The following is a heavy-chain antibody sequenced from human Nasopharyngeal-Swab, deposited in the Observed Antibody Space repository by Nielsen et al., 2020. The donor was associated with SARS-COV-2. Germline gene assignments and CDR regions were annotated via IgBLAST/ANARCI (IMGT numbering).Heavy chain of an antibody. D-gene: IGHD4-17*01. V-gene: IGHV1-46*01. CDR2: INPSGGST. CDR3: ARGIGFEGSYGDYHGAY. Sequence: ASVKVSCKASGYTFTSYYMHWVRQAPGQGLEWMGIINPSGGSTSYAQKLQGRVTMTTDTSTSTAYMELRSLRSDDTAVYYCARGIGFEGSYGDYHGAYWGQGTLVTVSS. J-gene: IGHJ4*02. CDR1: GYTFTSYY.